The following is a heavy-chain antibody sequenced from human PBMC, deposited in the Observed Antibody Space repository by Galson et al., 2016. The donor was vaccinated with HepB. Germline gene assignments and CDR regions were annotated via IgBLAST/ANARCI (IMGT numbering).Heavy chain of an antibody. V-gene: IGHV3-23*01. CDR2: ILNSGAST. Sequence: SLRLSCAASGFTFSSYAMNWVRQAPGKGLEWVSAILNSGASTSYADSVKGRFTISRDNSKNTVYLQMNNLRADYTAVYYCAKCLWVRGVYPFDPWGQGTLVTVSS. J-gene: IGHJ5*02. CDR3: AKCLWVRGVYPFDP. D-gene: IGHD3-10*01. CDR1: GFTFSSYA.